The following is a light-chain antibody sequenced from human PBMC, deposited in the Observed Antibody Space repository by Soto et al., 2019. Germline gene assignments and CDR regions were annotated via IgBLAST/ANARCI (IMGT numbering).Light chain of an antibody. J-gene: IGLJ2*01. CDR1: NSDIGAYDY. Sequence: QSVLTQPASVSGSPGQSITISCTGSNSDIGAYDYVSWYQQHPGKPPTLLIYEVTFRPSGVPNRFSGSKSGNTATLTISGLLTEDEADYCCGSYASATLIFGGGTKVTVL. CDR3: GSYASATLI. CDR2: EVT. V-gene: IGLV2-14*01.